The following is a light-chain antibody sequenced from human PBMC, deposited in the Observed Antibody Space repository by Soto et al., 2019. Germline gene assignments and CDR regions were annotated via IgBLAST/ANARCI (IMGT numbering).Light chain of an antibody. V-gene: IGKV3-15*01. J-gene: IGKJ4*01. CDR2: DAS. CDR1: QSVNSN. CDR3: QQYNFWPPLT. Sequence: EIVMTQSPATLSVSPGERATLSCRASQSVNSNLAWYRQKPGQAPRLLISDASTRATGVPARFSGSGSGTEFTLTISSLQTVDSGIYSCQQYNFWPPLTFGGGTKVEIK.